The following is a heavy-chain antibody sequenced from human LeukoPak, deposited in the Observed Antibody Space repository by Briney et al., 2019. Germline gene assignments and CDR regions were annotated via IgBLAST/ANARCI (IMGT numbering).Heavy chain of an antibody. CDR3: ARDRPYYYGSGSPFDI. V-gene: IGHV3-11*01. J-gene: IGHJ3*02. CDR1: GFTFSDYY. CDR2: ISSSGSTV. Sequence: GGSLRLSCAASGFTFSDYYMSWIRQAPGKGLEWVSYISSSGSTVYSADSVKGRFTISRDNAKNSLFLQMNSLRAEDTAVYYCARDRPYYYGSGSPFDIWGQGAMVTVSS. D-gene: IGHD3-10*01.